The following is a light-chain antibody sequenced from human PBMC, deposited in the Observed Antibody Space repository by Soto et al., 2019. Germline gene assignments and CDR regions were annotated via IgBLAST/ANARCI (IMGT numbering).Light chain of an antibody. J-gene: IGLJ1*01. Sequence: QSALTQPASVSGSPGQSITISCTGTSSDVGGYNYVSWYQQHPGKAPKVMIYAVSNRSSGVSNRFSGSKSDNTASLTISGLQAEDEADYYCCSYTNSNTLVFGTGTKVTVL. CDR1: SSDVGGYNY. CDR3: CSYTNSNTLV. V-gene: IGLV2-14*01. CDR2: AVS.